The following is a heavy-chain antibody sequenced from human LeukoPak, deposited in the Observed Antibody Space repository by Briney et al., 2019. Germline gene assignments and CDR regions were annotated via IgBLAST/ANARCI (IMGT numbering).Heavy chain of an antibody. CDR2: IKQDGSEK. D-gene: IGHD3-3*01. CDR3: ARDRRLDFWGPGLTTHYYYYYMDV. J-gene: IGHJ6*03. V-gene: IGHV3-7*01. CDR1: GFTCSSEW. Sequence: GGSLRLSCAASGFTCSSEWMSWVRQAPGKGLKWVANIKQDGSEKYYVDSVKGRFTISRDNAKNSLYLQMNSLRAEDTAVYYCARDRRLDFWGPGLTTHYYYYYMDVWGKGTTVTVSS.